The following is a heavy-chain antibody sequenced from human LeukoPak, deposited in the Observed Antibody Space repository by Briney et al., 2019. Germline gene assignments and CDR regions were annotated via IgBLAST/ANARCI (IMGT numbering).Heavy chain of an antibody. V-gene: IGHV3-33*01. CDR2: IWYDGSNK. Sequence: GGSLRLSCAASGFTFSSYGMHWVRQAPGKGLEWVAVIWYDGSNKYYADSVKGRFTISRDNSKNTLYLQMNSLRAEDTAVYYCARRAAGGKRSYYFDYWGQGTLVTVSS. J-gene: IGHJ4*02. CDR1: GFTFSSYG. CDR3: ARRAAGGKRSYYFDY. D-gene: IGHD6-13*01.